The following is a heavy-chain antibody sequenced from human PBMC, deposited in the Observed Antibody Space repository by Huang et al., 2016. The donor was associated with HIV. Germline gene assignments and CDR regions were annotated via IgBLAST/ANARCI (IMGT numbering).Heavy chain of an antibody. CDR2: GYQSGST. D-gene: IGHD6-13*01. V-gene: IGHV4-39*01. CDR1: GDFISSTNYY. J-gene: IGHJ4*02. Sequence: QLQLQESGPGQVKPSETLSLTCTVSGDFISSTNYYWGWIRQSPGKGLELVGSGYQSGSTNYHPSLKSRVTLSVDTSRNQFSLRLNSVTAADTAVYYCASQHIGAAATWFWGRGTQVAVSS. CDR3: ASQHIGAAATWF.